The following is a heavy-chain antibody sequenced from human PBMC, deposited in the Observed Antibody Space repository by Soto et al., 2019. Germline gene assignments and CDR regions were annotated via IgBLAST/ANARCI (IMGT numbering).Heavy chain of an antibody. J-gene: IGHJ6*02. CDR3: ARTYYDFWSGQHYYYYGMDV. CDR2: IYPGDSDT. CDR1: GYSFTSCW. D-gene: IGHD3-3*01. V-gene: IGHV5-51*01. Sequence: PGESLKISCKGSGYSFTSCWIGWVRQMPGKGLEWMGIIYPGDSDTRYSPSFQGQVTISADKSISTAYLQWSSLKASDTAMYYCARTYYDFWSGQHYYYYGMDVWGRGTTVTVSS.